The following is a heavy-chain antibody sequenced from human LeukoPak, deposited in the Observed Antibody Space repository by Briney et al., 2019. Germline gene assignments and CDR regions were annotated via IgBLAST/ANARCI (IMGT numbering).Heavy chain of an antibody. CDR3: AKLMSSTRFDDAFDI. V-gene: IGHV3-30*18. D-gene: IGHD2-2*01. J-gene: IGHJ3*02. Sequence: GGSLRLSCAASGFTFSSLVMHWVRQAPGKGLEWVALIAYDGSNKYYADSVKGRFTISRDNSKNTLYLQMNTLRAEDTALYYCAKLMSSTRFDDAFDIWGQGTMVTVSS. CDR1: GFTFSSLV. CDR2: IAYDGSNK.